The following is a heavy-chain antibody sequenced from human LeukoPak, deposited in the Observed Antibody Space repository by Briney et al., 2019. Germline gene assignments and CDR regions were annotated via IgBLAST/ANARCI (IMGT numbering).Heavy chain of an antibody. D-gene: IGHD4-11*01. Sequence: PGGSLRLSCAASGFTFSSYSMNWVRQAPGKGLEWVSSISSSSSYIYYADSVKGRFTISRDNAKNSLYLQVNSLRAEDTAVYYCARYDYSNYDDWFDPWGQGTLVTVSS. CDR2: ISSSSSYI. J-gene: IGHJ5*02. V-gene: IGHV3-21*01. CDR3: ARYDYSNYDDWFDP. CDR1: GFTFSSYS.